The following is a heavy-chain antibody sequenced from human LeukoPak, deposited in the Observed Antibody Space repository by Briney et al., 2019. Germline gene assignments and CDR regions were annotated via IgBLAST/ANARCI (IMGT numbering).Heavy chain of an antibody. D-gene: IGHD3-3*01. Sequence: SQTLSLTCTVSGGSISSGDYYWSWIRQHPGKGLEWIGYIYYSGSTYYNPSLKSRVTISVDTSKNQFSLKLSSVTAADTAVYYCARAPPQRITIFGVVAVDFDYWGQGTLVTVSS. CDR3: ARAPPQRITIFGVVAVDFDY. CDR2: IYYSGST. V-gene: IGHV4-31*03. J-gene: IGHJ4*02. CDR1: GGSISSGDYY.